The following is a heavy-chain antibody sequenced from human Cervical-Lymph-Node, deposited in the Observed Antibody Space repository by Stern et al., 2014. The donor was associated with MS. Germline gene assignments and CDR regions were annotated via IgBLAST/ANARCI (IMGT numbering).Heavy chain of an antibody. V-gene: IGHV4-31*03. CDR3: ARGSREVLLPRFYFDY. CDR1: GGSITSGNYY. Sequence: QVQLQESGPGLVKPSQTLSLTCTVSGGSITSGNYYWSWIRQHPGKGLEWIGSIYHSGSTYYNPPLKSRVNTSVDTSKNQFSLKLSSVTAEDTAVYYCARGSREVLLPRFYFDYWGQGTLVTVSS. J-gene: IGHJ4*02. D-gene: IGHD3-3*01. CDR2: IYHSGST.